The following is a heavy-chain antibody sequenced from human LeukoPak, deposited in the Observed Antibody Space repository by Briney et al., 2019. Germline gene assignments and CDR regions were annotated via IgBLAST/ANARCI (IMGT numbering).Heavy chain of an antibody. J-gene: IGHJ4*02. Sequence: EASVKVSCKASGYTFTSYGISWVRQAPGQGLEWMGWISAYNGNTNYAQKLQGRVTMTTDTSTSTAYMELRSLRSDDTAVYYCARDSAVAGKGGTDYWGQGTLVTVSS. D-gene: IGHD6-19*01. CDR2: ISAYNGNT. CDR1: GYTFTSYG. V-gene: IGHV1-18*01. CDR3: ARDSAVAGKGGTDY.